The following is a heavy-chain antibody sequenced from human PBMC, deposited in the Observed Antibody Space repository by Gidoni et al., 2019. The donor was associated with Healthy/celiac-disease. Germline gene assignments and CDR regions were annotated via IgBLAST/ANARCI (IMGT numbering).Heavy chain of an antibody. J-gene: IGHJ5*02. D-gene: IGHD2-15*01. CDR1: GFTFSPSA. CDR2: IRSKANSYAT. CDR3: TRQPAPLGYCSGGSCGGNWFDP. Sequence: EVQLVESGGGWVQPGGSLNLSCAASGFTFSPSAMHWVRRASGKGLEGVGRIRSKANSYATAYAASVKGRFTISRDDSKNTAYLQMNSLKTEDTAVYYCTRQPAPLGYCSGGSCGGNWFDPWGQGTLVTVSS. V-gene: IGHV3-73*02.